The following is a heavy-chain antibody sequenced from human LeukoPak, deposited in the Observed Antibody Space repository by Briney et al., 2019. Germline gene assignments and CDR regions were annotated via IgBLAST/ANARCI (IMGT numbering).Heavy chain of an antibody. D-gene: IGHD3-22*01. CDR2: TNSDGSST. V-gene: IGHV3-74*01. CDR3: AKAPYYYDSSGYYFLDY. Sequence: GGSLRLSCAASGFTFSRHWMHWVRQAPGKGLVWVSRTNSDGSSTDYADSVKGRFTISRDNAKNTLYLQMNSLRAEDTAVYYCAKAPYYYDSSGYYFLDYWGQGTLVTVSS. J-gene: IGHJ4*02. CDR1: GFTFSRHW.